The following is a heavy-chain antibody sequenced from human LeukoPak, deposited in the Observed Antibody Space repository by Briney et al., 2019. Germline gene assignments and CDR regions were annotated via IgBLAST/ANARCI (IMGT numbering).Heavy chain of an antibody. Sequence: GGSLRLSCAASGFTLDDYGMSWVRQAPGKGLEWVSGINWNGGSTGYADSVKGRFTISRDNAKNSLYLQMNSLRAEDTALYHCARHDSSGYYWGTDYWGQGTRVTVSS. CDR1: GFTLDDYG. V-gene: IGHV3-20*01. CDR3: ARHDSSGYYWGTDY. D-gene: IGHD3-22*01. J-gene: IGHJ4*02. CDR2: INWNGGST.